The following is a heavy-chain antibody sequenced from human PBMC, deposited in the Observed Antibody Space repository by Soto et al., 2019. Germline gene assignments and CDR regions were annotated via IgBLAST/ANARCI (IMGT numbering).Heavy chain of an antibody. CDR2: IYYSGST. Sequence: ASETLSLTCAVSGGSISSGDYYWSWIRQPPGKGLEWIGYIYYSGSTYYNPSLKSRVTISVDTSKNQFSLKLSSVTAADTAVYYCARGRYYDSSGYYAYWGQGTLVTAPQ. J-gene: IGHJ4*02. CDR3: ARGRYYDSSGYYAY. V-gene: IGHV4-30-4*01. D-gene: IGHD3-22*01. CDR1: GGSISSGDYY.